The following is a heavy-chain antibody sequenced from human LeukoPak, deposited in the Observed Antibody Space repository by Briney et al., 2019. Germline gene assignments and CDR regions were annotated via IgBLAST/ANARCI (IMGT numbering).Heavy chain of an antibody. J-gene: IGHJ4*02. CDR3: ARAGYNYRFDY. D-gene: IGHD5-24*01. CDR1: VGSFSGYY. CDR2: INHSGST. V-gene: IGHV4-34*01. Sequence: PSEALSLTCAIYVGSFSGYYWTSIRRPPGKGLGWIGEINHSGSTNYNPPLKSRLTISVDTSKSQFSLKLSSVTAADTAVYYCARAGYNYRFDYWGQGTLVTVSS.